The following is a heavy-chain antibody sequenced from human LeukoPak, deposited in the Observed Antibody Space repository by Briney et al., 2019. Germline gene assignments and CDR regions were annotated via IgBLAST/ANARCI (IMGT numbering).Heavy chain of an antibody. CDR3: VIEPRPRRCWFVSG. CDR2: VNPNSGGT. Sequence: ASVKVSCKASGYKFIAYNLQWGPQAPGQGLQWMGWVNPNSGGTNYAQNFQGRVTMTRDTSISTAYMELSSLRSDDTALYYCVIEPRPRRCWFVSGCGQGTLVTVSS. D-gene: IGHD3-9*01. J-gene: IGHJ4*02. V-gene: IGHV1-2*02. CDR1: GYKFIAYN.